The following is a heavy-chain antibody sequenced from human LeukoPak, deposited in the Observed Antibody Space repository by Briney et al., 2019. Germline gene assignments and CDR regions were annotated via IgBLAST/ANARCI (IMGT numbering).Heavy chain of an antibody. Sequence: SETLSLTCTVSGGSISSYYWSWIRQPPGKGLEWIGYIYYSGSTNYNPSLKSRVTISVDTSKNQFSLKLSSVTAADTAVYYCAKTKGYFDYWGQGTLVTVSS. V-gene: IGHV4-59*12. J-gene: IGHJ4*02. CDR3: AKTKGYFDY. CDR1: GGSISSYY. D-gene: IGHD1/OR15-1a*01. CDR2: IYYSGST.